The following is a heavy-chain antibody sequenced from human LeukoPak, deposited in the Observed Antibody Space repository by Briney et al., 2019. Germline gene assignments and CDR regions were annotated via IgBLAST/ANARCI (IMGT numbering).Heavy chain of an antibody. D-gene: IGHD5-12*01. CDR2: ISYDGSDK. J-gene: IGHJ4*02. CDR3: AKDSSRSGFDWSDY. Sequence: GGSLRLSCAASGFTFSRYGIHWVRQAPGKGLEWVAVISYDGSDKYYADFVKGRFTISRDNSKSTLYLQMNSLRAEDTAVYYCAKDSSRSGFDWSDYWGQGTLVTVSS. CDR1: GFTFSRYG. V-gene: IGHV3-30*18.